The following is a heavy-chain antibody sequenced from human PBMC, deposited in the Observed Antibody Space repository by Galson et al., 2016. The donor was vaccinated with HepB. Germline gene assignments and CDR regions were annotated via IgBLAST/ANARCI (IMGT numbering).Heavy chain of an antibody. CDR2: IHIDGSST. Sequence: SLRLSCAVSGFTFSSYWMHWVRQAPGKGLVWVSRIHIDGSSTNYADSVKGRFTISRDNTKNTLYLLMDSLRAEDTAVYYCARESNPYAYNGIWSGYFFALDMWGQGTMVTVSA. CDR1: GFTFSSYW. D-gene: IGHD3-3*01. CDR3: ARESNPYAYNGIWSGYFFALDM. J-gene: IGHJ3*02. V-gene: IGHV3-74*01.